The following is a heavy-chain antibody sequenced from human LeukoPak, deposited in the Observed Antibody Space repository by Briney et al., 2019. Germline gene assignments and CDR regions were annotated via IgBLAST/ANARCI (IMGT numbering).Heavy chain of an antibody. CDR2: ISGTGGSA. J-gene: IGHJ1*01. CDR3: AQAEKRESGHRFQH. Sequence: GGSLRLSCAASGFTFNNYAMNWVRQGPGEGLEWVSAISGTGGSAYYADSVKGRFTISRDNSKNTLYLEMNSLRADDTAVYYCAQAEKRESGHRFQHWGQGVLVTVSS. CDR1: GFTFNNYA. D-gene: IGHD3-3*01. V-gene: IGHV3-23*01.